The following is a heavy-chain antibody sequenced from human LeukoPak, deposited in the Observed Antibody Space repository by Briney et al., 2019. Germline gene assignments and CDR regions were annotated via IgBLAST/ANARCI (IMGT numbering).Heavy chain of an antibody. CDR2: ISAYNGNT. V-gene: IGHV1-18*01. D-gene: IGHD3-9*01. CDR1: GYTFTSYG. J-gene: IGHJ4*02. Sequence: ASVKVSCKASGYTFTSYGISWVRQAPGQGLEWMGWISAYNGNTKYAQRLQGRVTMTTDTSTTTAYVELRSLRSDDTAVYYCARGVLRYFDWLLNYFDYWGQGTLVTVSS. CDR3: ARGVLRYFDWLLNYFDY.